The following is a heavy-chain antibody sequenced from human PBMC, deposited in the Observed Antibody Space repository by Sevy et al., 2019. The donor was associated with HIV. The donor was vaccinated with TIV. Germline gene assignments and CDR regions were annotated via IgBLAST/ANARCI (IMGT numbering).Heavy chain of an antibody. V-gene: IGHV3-48*02. Sequence: GGSLRLSCAASGFTFTNYNMKWVRQAPGMGLEWVAYITITSGTIYYADSVKGRFTISRDNVKNSLYLQMDSLRDEDTAVYYCARGNPYDFWGQGTLVTVSS. J-gene: IGHJ4*02. CDR3: ARGNPYDF. CDR2: ITITSGTI. CDR1: GFTFTNYN.